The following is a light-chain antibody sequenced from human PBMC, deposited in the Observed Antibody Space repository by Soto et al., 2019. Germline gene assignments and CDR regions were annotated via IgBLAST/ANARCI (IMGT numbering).Light chain of an antibody. CDR3: QQSHTFPIT. V-gene: IGKV1-39*01. CDR1: QSVRNY. CDR2: AAS. Sequence: DIQMTQSPSSLSASVGDSVTMTCRASQSVRNYLNWYQQKPGKPPNLLIYAASNLQSGVPSRFRASGSGTDFTLTIGKLQPEDFETYYCQQSHTFPITFGQGTRLEIK. J-gene: IGKJ5*01.